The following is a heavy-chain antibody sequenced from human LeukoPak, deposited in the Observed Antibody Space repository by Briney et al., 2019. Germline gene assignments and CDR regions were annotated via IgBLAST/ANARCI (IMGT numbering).Heavy chain of an antibody. Sequence: GASVKVSCKASGYTFTSYGISWVRQAPGQGLEWMGWISAYNGNTNYAQKLQGRVTMTTDTSTSTAYMELRSLRSDDTAVYYCALTYYYGSGSYYREAFDIWGQGTMVTVSS. CDR1: GYTFTSYG. V-gene: IGHV1-18*01. CDR3: ALTYYYGSGSYYREAFDI. D-gene: IGHD3-10*01. CDR2: ISAYNGNT. J-gene: IGHJ3*02.